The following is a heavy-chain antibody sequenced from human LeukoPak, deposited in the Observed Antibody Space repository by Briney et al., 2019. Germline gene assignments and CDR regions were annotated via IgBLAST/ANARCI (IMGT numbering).Heavy chain of an antibody. CDR1: GGSISSGSYY. V-gene: IGHV4-39*07. CDR2: INHSGST. CDR3: ARGGGWNYNY. Sequence: SETLSLTCTVSGGSISSGSYYWSWIRQPPGKGLEWIGEINHSGSTNYNPSLKSRVTISVDTSKNQFSLKLSSVTAADTAVYYCARGGGWNYNYWGQGTLVTVSS. D-gene: IGHD1-7*01. J-gene: IGHJ4*02.